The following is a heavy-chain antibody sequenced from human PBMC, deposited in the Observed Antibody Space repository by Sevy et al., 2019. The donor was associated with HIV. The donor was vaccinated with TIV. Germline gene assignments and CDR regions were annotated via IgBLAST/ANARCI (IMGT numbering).Heavy chain of an antibody. D-gene: IGHD1-26*01. Sequence: GGSLRLSCAASEFTFSNYNMNWVRQAPGKGLEWVSYISSSSTTIYYADSVKGRSTVSRDNARNSLYLQMNSLRDEDTAIYYCAREVGAGGFYWYFDLWGRGTLVTVSS. CDR1: EFTFSNYN. V-gene: IGHV3-48*02. CDR3: AREVGAGGFYWYFDL. CDR2: ISSSSTTI. J-gene: IGHJ2*01.